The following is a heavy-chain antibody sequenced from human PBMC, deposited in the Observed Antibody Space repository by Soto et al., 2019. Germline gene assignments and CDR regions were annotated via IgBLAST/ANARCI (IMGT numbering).Heavy chain of an antibody. CDR2: IYSGGST. J-gene: IGHJ4*02. CDR3: ASSAAAGTFGY. Sequence: GGSLRLSCAASGFTVSSNYMSWVRQAPGKGLEWVSVIYSGGSTYYADSVKGRFTISRDNSKNTLYLQMNSLRAEDTAVYYCASSAAAGTFGYWGQGTLVTVSS. CDR1: GFTVSSNY. V-gene: IGHV3-53*01. D-gene: IGHD6-13*01.